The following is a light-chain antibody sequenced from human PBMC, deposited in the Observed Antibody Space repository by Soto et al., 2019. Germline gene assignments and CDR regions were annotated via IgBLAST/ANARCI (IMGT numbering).Light chain of an antibody. V-gene: IGKV3-20*01. CDR1: QKISSSY. Sequence: EIVLTQSPGTLSLSPGERATLSCRASQKISSSYLAWYQQIPGQAPRLLINDASRRATGIPDRFSGSGSGTDFTLTISRLEPEDFAVYYCQQYGSSPPTFGQGTKVDIK. CDR2: DAS. CDR3: QQYGSSPPT. J-gene: IGKJ1*01.